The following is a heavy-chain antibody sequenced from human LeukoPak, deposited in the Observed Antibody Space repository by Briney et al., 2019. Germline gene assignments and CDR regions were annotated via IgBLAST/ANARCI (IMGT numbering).Heavy chain of an antibody. CDR3: AKNSGYSYGSYFDY. Sequence: PGGSLRLSCAASGFTFSSYGMHWVRQAPGKGLEWVAFIRYDGSKKYYADSVKGRFTISRGNSKNTLYLQMNSLRAENTAVYYCAKNSGYSYGSYFDYWGQGTLVTVSS. CDR1: GFTFSSYG. J-gene: IGHJ4*02. CDR2: IRYDGSKK. V-gene: IGHV3-30*02. D-gene: IGHD5-18*01.